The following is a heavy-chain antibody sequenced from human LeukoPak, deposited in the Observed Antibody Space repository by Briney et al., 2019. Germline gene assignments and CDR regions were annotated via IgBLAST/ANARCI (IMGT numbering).Heavy chain of an antibody. J-gene: IGHJ6*02. CDR2: IIPILGIA. D-gene: IGHD3-10*01. CDR1: GGTFSSYA. V-gene: IGHV1-69*04. Sequence: ASVKVSCKASGGTFSSYAISWVRQAPGQGLEWMGRIIPILGIANYAQKFRGRVTITADKSTSTAYMELSSLRSEDTAVYYCARDKYYGSGRSIYGVDVWGQGTTVTVSS. CDR3: ARDKYYGSGRSIYGVDV.